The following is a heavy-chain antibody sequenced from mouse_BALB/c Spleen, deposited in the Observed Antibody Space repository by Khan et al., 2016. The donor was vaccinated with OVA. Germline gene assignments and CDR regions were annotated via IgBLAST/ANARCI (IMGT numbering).Heavy chain of an antibody. CDR3: ARGDGYYEDAMDY. J-gene: IGHJ4*01. D-gene: IGHD2-3*01. V-gene: IGHV2-9*02. CDR2: IWAGGST. CDR1: GFSLTSYG. Sequence: VQLQESGPGLVAPSQSLSITCTVSGFSLTSYGIHWVRQPPGKGLEWLGVIWAGGSTNYNSDLMSRLSIIKDNSKSQVFLKMNSLQTDDTAMYYFARGDGYYEDAMDYWGQGTSVTVSS.